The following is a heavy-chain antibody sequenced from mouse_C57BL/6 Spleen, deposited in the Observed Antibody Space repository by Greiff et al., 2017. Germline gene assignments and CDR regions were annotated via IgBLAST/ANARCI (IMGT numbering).Heavy chain of an antibody. CDR2: INPGSGGT. V-gene: IGHV1-54*01. Sequence: QVQLQPSGAELVRPGTSVKVSCKASGYAFTNYLIEWVKQRPGQGLEWIGVINPGSGGTNYNEKFKGKATLTADKSSSTAYMQLSSLTSEDSAVXFCARSGYDYGGAMDYWGQGTSVTVSS. J-gene: IGHJ4*01. CDR3: ARSGYDYGGAMDY. CDR1: GYAFTNYL. D-gene: IGHD2-4*01.